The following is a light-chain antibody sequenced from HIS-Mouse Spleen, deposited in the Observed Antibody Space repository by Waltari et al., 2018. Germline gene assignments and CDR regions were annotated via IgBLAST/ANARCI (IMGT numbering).Light chain of an antibody. J-gene: IGLJ1*01. CDR1: SSDVGSYNL. CDR3: CSYAGSSTYV. V-gene: IGLV2-23*01. CDR2: DGS. Sequence: QSALTQPASVSGSPGQSITISCTGTSSDVGSYNLVSWYQQHPGKAPKLMIYDGSKRPSGVSTRFSGSKSGNTASRTISGLQAEDEADYYCCSYAGSSTYVFGTGTKVTVL.